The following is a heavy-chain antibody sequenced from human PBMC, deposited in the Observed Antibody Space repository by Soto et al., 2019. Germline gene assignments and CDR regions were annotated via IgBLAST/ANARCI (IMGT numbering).Heavy chain of an antibody. J-gene: IGHJ4*02. CDR1: GGSISSYY. CDR2: IYYSGST. V-gene: IGHV4-59*01. D-gene: IGHD5-12*01. Sequence: QVQLQESGPGLVKPSETLSLTCTVSGGSISSYYWSWIRQPPGKGLEWIGYIYYSGSTNYNPSLKSRVTISVDTSKNQFSLKLSSVTAADTAVYYCARVGRDGYNYDGDYWGQGTLVTVSS. CDR3: ARVGRDGYNYDGDY.